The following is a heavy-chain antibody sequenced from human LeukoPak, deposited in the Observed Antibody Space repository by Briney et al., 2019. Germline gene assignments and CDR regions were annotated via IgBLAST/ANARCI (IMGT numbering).Heavy chain of an antibody. V-gene: IGHV3-30*04. Sequence: GGSLRLSCAASGFTFSSYAMHWVRQAPGKGLEWVAVISYDGSNKYYQDSVKGRFTISRDNSKNTLYLQMNSLRAEDTAVYYCAGGYCSSTSCYANGPIDYWGQGTLVTVSS. D-gene: IGHD2-2*01. J-gene: IGHJ4*02. CDR2: ISYDGSNK. CDR1: GFTFSSYA. CDR3: AGGYCSSTSCYANGPIDY.